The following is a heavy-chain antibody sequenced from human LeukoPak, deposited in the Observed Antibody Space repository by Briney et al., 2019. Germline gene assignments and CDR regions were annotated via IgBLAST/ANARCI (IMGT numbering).Heavy chain of an antibody. Sequence: WVXQAPGKXXXXXAFTRYDGSNTYYADSVKARFTISRDNSKTTLYLQMNSLRAEDTAVYYCAKDLRGSYYRAGFDYWGQGTLVTVSS. D-gene: IGHD1-26*01. CDR3: AKDLRGSYYRAGFDY. V-gene: IGHV3-30*02. J-gene: IGHJ4*02. CDR2: TRYDGSNT.